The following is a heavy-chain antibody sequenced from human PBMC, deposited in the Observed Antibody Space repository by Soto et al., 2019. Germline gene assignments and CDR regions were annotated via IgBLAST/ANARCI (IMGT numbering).Heavy chain of an antibody. V-gene: IGHV4-4*07. CDR1: GGAISGYY. D-gene: IGHD3-3*01. Sequence: QVQLQASCPGLVKPSETLSLTCTVCGGAISGYYWTWIRQPAGKGLEWIGRIYSSGGTKYNPSLKSRVTMSLDTSINQFSLRLSSVTAADTAVYYFARGQRFSDSVDPCGQGTLVTVST. CDR3: ARGQRFSDSVDP. CDR2: IYSSGGT. J-gene: IGHJ5*02.